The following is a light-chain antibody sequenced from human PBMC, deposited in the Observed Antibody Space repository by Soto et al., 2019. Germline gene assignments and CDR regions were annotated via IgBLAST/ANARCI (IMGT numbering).Light chain of an antibody. CDR2: GVS. Sequence: QSVLTQPASVSGSPGQSLTSSCPGTATDIDAYNYVSWYLQYPGKAPKLLIYGVSNRPSGASDRLSGSKSDNTASLNISGLQAEDEGDYYCCSYARGRTYVFGTGTKVTVL. J-gene: IGLJ1*01. V-gene: IGLV2-14*01. CDR1: ATDIDAYNY. CDR3: CSYARGRTYV.